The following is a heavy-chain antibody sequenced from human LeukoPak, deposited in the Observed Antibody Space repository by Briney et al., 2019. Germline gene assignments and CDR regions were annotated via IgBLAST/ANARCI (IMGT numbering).Heavy chain of an antibody. V-gene: IGHV1-46*01. D-gene: IGHD4-11*01. CDR1: GYTFTSYY. J-gene: IGHJ6*02. CDR2: INPSGGST. Sequence: ASVKVSCKASGYTFTSYYMHWVRQAPGQGLEWMGRINPSGGSTSYAQKFQGRVTMTRDTSTSTLYMELSSLRSEDTAVYYCARDPLSTETIWYYYYGMDVWGQGTTVTVSS. CDR3: ARDPLSTETIWYYYYGMDV.